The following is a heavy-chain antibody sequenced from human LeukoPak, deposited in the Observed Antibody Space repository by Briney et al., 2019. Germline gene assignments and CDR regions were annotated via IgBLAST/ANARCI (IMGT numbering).Heavy chain of an antibody. V-gene: IGHV3-30-3*01. Sequence: PGRSLRLSCAASGFTFSSYAMHWVRPAPGKGLEWVAVISYDGSNKFYADSVKGPFTLSRDNSKNTLYLQMNSLRIEDTAVYYCGRGSGGFGELNYWGQGTLVTVSS. J-gene: IGHJ4*02. D-gene: IGHD3-10*01. CDR1: GFTFSSYA. CDR3: GRGSGGFGELNY. CDR2: ISYDGSNK.